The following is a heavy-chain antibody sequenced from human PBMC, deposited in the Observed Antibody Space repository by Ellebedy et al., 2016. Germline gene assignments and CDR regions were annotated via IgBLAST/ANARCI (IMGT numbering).Heavy chain of an antibody. Sequence: GESLKISCAASGFTFSSYAMSWVRQAPGKGLEWVSAISGSGGSTYYADSVKGRFTISRDNSKNTLYLQMNSLRAEDTAVYYCAKDGRDFRVNVLNAFDIWGQGTMVTVSS. CDR2: ISGSGGST. V-gene: IGHV3-23*01. J-gene: IGHJ3*02. D-gene: IGHD3-9*01. CDR3: AKDGRDFRVNVLNAFDI. CDR1: GFTFSSYA.